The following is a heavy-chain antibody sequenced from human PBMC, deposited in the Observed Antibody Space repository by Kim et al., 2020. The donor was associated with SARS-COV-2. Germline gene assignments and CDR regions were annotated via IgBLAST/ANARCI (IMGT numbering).Heavy chain of an antibody. D-gene: IGHD3-10*01. CDR2: IYPGDSDT. CDR1: GYSFTSYW. Sequence: GESLKISCKGSGYSFTSYWIGWVRQMPGKGLEWMGIIYPGDSDTRYSPSFQGQVTISADKSISTAYLQWSSLKTSDTAMYYCATQLSAEGIGGNPDRPFDPWGQGTLVTVSS. V-gene: IGHV5-51*01. CDR3: ATQLSAEGIGGNPDRPFDP. J-gene: IGHJ5*02.